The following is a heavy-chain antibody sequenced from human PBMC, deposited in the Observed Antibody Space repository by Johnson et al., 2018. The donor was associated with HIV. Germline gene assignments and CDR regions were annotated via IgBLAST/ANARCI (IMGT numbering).Heavy chain of an antibody. D-gene: IGHD5-12*01. CDR2: INWNGGTT. J-gene: IGHJ3*02. CDR3: AHIVATGAFDI. Sequence: VQLVESGGGLVQPGGSLRLSCAASGFTVSSNYMSWVRQAPGKGLEWVSGINWNGGTTKYEDSVKGRFTISRDNSRNTMYLQMSSLRAEDTAVYYCAHIVATGAFDIWGQGKMVTVSS. V-gene: IGHV3-66*02. CDR1: GFTVSSNY.